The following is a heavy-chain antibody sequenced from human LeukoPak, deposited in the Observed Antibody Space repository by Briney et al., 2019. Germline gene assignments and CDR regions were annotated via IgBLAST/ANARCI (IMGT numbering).Heavy chain of an antibody. D-gene: IGHD2-2*01. CDR3: AGIYCSSTRLYLDY. J-gene: IGHJ4*02. CDR2: YIPEFGTA. V-gene: IGHV1-69*13. CDR1: VGTFSRYA. Sequence: AASVKDSRMASVGTFSRYAINSVRQARGQGVEWMGGYIPEFGTADAAQKFQGRVTITADDSTKTVYIEVSSLRSEDTAVYYCAGIYCSSTRLYLDYWGQGTVVSVCS.